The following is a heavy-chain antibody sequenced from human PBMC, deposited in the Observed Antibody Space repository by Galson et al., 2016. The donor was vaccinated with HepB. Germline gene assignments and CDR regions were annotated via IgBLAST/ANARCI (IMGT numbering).Heavy chain of an antibody. CDR2: IFHTGRT. CDR1: GYSISSSNW. D-gene: IGHD2-15*01. V-gene: IGHV4-4*02. Sequence: SETLSLTCAISGYSISSSNWWSWVRQPPGKGLEWIGEIFHTGRTNYNPSLKSRVTMSIDKSNNNFSLKLSSMTAADTAVYYCVRDVGTDAFDIWGQGTMVTVSS. J-gene: IGHJ3*02. CDR3: VRDVGTDAFDI.